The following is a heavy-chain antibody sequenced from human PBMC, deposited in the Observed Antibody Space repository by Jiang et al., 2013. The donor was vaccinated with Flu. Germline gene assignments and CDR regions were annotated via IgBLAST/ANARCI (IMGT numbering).Heavy chain of an antibody. CDR1: GYSFTNYW. Sequence: AEVKKPGESLKISCKGSGYSFTNYWIGWVRQMPGKGLEWMGMIYPGDSDIRYSQSFQGQVTISADKSINTAYLQWSSLQASDSAMYYCAVTTIFGVVNRDFDYWGQGTLVTVSS. D-gene: IGHD3-3*01. CDR3: AVTTIFGVVNRDFDY. V-gene: IGHV5-51*01. CDR2: IYPGDSDI. J-gene: IGHJ4*02.